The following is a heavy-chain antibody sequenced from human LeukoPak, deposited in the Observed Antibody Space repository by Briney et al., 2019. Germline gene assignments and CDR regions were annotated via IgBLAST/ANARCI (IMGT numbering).Heavy chain of an antibody. D-gene: IGHD3-22*01. CDR1: GITFRIYA. CDR3: AKTGDYFDSTDYYRPDAFDI. CDR2: ISGSGSMT. V-gene: IGHV3-23*01. Sequence: PGGSLRLSCAGSGITFRIYAMTWVRQAPGKGLEWVSAISGSGSMTYYADSVKGRFTISRDKSNNTLYLQMNSLRAEVTALYYCAKTGDYFDSTDYYRPDAFDIWGQGTMVTVSS. J-gene: IGHJ3*02.